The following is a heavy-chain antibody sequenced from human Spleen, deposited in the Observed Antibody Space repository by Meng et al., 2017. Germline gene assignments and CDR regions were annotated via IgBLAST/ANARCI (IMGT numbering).Heavy chain of an antibody. J-gene: IGHJ6*02. D-gene: IGHD1-7*01. CDR3: ARSRRRVELRITGRPYYYYSGMDV. Sequence: SVKVSCRASGGTFSSYAISWVRQAPGQGLEWMGGIIPIFGTANYAQKFQGRVTITADESTSTAYMELSSMRSEDTAVYYCARSRRRVELRITGRPYYYYSGMDVWGQGTMVTVSS. V-gene: IGHV1-69*13. CDR1: GGTFSSYA. CDR2: IIPIFGTA.